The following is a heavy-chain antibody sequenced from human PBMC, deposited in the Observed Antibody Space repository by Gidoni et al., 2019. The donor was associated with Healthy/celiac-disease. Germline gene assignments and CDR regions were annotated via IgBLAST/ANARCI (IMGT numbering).Heavy chain of an antibody. J-gene: IGHJ4*02. V-gene: IGHV3-33*01. CDR1: GFTFSSYG. D-gene: IGHD6-19*01. CDR3: AREGSAVAGVDY. CDR2: IWYDGSNK. Sequence: QVQLVESGGGVVQPGRSLRLSCAASGFTFSSYGMHWVRQAPGKGLEWVAVIWYDGSNKYYADSVKGRFTISRDNSKNTLYLQMNSLRAEDTAVYYCAREGSAVAGVDYWGQGTLVTVSS.